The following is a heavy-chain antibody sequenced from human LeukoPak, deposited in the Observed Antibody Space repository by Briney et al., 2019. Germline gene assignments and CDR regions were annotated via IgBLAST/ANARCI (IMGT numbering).Heavy chain of an antibody. CDR3: AREWGATDP. CDR1: GFTFSSYS. D-gene: IGHD1-26*01. CDR2: ISSSSSTI. J-gene: IGHJ5*02. Sequence: GGSLRLSCAASGFTFSSYSMNWVRQAPGKGLEWVSYISSSSSTIYYADSVKGRFTISRDNAKNSLYLQMNSLRAEDTAVYYCAREWGATDPWGQGTLVTVSS. V-gene: IGHV3-48*01.